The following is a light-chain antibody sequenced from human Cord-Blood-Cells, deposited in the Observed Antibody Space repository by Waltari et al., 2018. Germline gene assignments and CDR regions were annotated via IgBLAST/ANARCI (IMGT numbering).Light chain of an antibody. CDR1: SSAVGGYNY. CDR2: DVS. Sequence: QSALTQPRSVSGSPGQSVPIPCTGTSSAVGGYNYFSWYQQHPGKAPKLMIYDVSKRPSGVPDRFSGSKSGNTASLTISGLQAEDEADYYCCSYAGSYTFVFGTGTKVTVL. V-gene: IGLV2-11*01. J-gene: IGLJ1*01. CDR3: CSYAGSYTFV.